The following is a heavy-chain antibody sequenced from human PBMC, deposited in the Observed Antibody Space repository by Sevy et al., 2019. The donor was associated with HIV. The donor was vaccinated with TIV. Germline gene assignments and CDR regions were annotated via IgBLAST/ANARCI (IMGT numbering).Heavy chain of an antibody. CDR1: GFTFSSYW. J-gene: IGHJ6*02. CDR2: IKQDGSEK. D-gene: IGHD3-10*01. Sequence: GGSLRLSCAASGFTFSSYWMSWVRQAPGKGLEWVANIKQDGSEKYYVDSVKGRFTNSRDNAKNSLYLQMNGLRAEDTAVYYCAREGTMVQGVDRAHYYYYGMDVWGQGTTVIVSS. CDR3: AREGTMVQGVDRAHYYYYGMDV. V-gene: IGHV3-7*03.